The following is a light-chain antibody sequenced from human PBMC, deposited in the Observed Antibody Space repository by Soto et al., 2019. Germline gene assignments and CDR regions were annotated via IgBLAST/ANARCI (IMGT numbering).Light chain of an antibody. J-gene: IGKJ4*01. CDR3: QQYNNWPPLT. Sequence: EIVMTQSPATLSVSPGERATLSCRASRSVSSTLAWYQQKPGQAPRLLIYGASTRATGIPARFSGSGSGTEFTLTTSSLQSSDFAVYYCQQYNNWPPLTFGGGTKVEIK. V-gene: IGKV3-15*01. CDR2: GAS. CDR1: RSVSST.